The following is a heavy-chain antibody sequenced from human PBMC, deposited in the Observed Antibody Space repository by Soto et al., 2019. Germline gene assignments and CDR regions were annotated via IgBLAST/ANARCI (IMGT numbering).Heavy chain of an antibody. CDR3: ARVSSWSGFDD. V-gene: IGHV1-46*01. CDR1: GYTFTSYY. CDR2: INPSGGST. J-gene: IGHJ4*02. D-gene: IGHD6-13*01. Sequence: QVQLVQSGAEVKKPGASVKVSCKASGYTFTSYYMHWVRQAPGQGLEWMGIINPSGGSTSYAQKCQGRGTMTRDTSTSTVDMDLSSLRSEETALYYGARVSSWSGFDDWGQGTLVTVSS.